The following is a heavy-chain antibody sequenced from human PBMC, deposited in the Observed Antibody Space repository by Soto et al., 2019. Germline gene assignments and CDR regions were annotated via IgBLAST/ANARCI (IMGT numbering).Heavy chain of an antibody. CDR2: ISKSGDST. V-gene: IGHV3-23*01. CDR3: AKGSFGFDY. CDR1: GVTFTSYA. D-gene: IGHD3-10*01. J-gene: IGHJ4*02. Sequence: PGGSLRPSCAASGVTFTSYAMTWVRQVPGEGLQWVSSISKSGDSTYYADSVKGRFTTSRDNSKNTLYLQMNSLRAEDTAIYYCAKGSFGFDYWGQGTLVTVSS.